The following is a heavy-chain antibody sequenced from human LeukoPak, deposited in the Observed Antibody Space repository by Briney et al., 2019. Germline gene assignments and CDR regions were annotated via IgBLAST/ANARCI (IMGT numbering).Heavy chain of an antibody. CDR2: IKPDGSER. CDR1: GFTFSSYW. J-gene: IGHJ4*02. V-gene: IGHV3-7*01. Sequence: GGSLRLSCAASGFTFSSYWMSWVRQAPGKGLEWVGNIKPDGSERNYVDSVKGRFTISRDNAKKSLYLQMSSLRAEDTAVYYCARDWGAYYHFFDYWGQGTLVTVSS. CDR3: ARDWGAYYHFFDY. D-gene: IGHD3-22*01.